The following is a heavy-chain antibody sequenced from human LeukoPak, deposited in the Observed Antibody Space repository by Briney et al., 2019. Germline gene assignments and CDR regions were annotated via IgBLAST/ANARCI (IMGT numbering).Heavy chain of an antibody. V-gene: IGHV3-21*01. D-gene: IGHD3-22*01. CDR3: ANIREKYYYASSGYSSTYYFDY. CDR2: ISSSSSYI. Sequence: PGGSLRLSCAASGFTFSTYSMNWVRQAPGKGLEWVSSISSSSSYIYYADSVKGRFTISRDNAKNSLYLQMNSLRAEDTAVYFCANIREKYYYASSGYSSTYYFDYWGQGTLVTVSS. J-gene: IGHJ4*02. CDR1: GFTFSTYS.